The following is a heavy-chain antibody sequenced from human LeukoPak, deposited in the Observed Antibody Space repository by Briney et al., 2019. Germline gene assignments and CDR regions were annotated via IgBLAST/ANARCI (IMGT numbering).Heavy chain of an antibody. V-gene: IGHV3-7*03. CDR3: AREATVFPGFSTYYYYGMDV. CDR2: IKQDGSEK. Sequence: PGGSLRLSCAASGFTFSSYWMSWVRQAPGKGLEWVANIKQDGSEKYYVDSVKGRFTISRDNAKNSLYLQMNGLRAEDTAVYYCAREATVFPGFSTYYYYGMDVWGKGTTVTVSS. J-gene: IGHJ6*04. CDR1: GFTFSSYW. D-gene: IGHD4-17*01.